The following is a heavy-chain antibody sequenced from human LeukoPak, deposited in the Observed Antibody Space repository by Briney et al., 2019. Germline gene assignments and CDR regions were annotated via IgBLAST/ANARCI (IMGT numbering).Heavy chain of an antibody. CDR3: ARRIVGEGLFDI. CDR2: ITSSSTYV. D-gene: IGHD1-26*01. Sequence: GGSLRLSCAASGFTFSSYSMNWVRQAPGKGLEWVSSITSSSTYVYYADSVKGRFTISRDNAKNSLYLQMNSLRAEDTAVYYCARRIVGEGLFDIWGQGTMVTVSS. J-gene: IGHJ3*02. V-gene: IGHV3-21*01. CDR1: GFTFSSYS.